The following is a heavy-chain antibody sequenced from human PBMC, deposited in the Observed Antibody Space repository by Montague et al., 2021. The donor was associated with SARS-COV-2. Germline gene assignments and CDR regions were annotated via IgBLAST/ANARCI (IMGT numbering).Heavy chain of an antibody. D-gene: IGHD4/OR15-4a*01. CDR3: AKETIAYGMDV. J-gene: IGHJ6*02. Sequence: SRRLSWSASGFTFRSYGMFWVRQAPGKGLEWVAVMWNEGSKKYYADSVKGRFTISRDNSKNTLYLHMNSLRAEDTAVYYCAKETIAYGMDVWGQGTTVTVS. CDR1: GFTFRSYG. CDR2: MWNEGSKK. V-gene: IGHV3-33*06.